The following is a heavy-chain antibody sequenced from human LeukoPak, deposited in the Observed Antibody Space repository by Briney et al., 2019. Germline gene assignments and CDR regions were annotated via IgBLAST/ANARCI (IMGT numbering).Heavy chain of an antibody. CDR3: ARDQDYYDSSGYPYYFDY. CDR2: IIPIFGIA. CDR1: GGTFSSYT. J-gene: IGHJ4*02. D-gene: IGHD3-22*01. Sequence: SVKVSCKASGGTFSSYTISWVRQAPGQGLEWMGRIIPIFGIANYAQKFQGRVTITADKSTSTAYMELSSLRSEDTAVYYCARDQDYYDSSGYPYYFDYWGQGTLVTVSS. V-gene: IGHV1-69*04.